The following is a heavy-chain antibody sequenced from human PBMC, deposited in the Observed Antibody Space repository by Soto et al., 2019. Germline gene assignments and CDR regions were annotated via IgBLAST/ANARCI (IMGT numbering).Heavy chain of an antibody. J-gene: IGHJ3*02. D-gene: IGHD2-8*01. Sequence: VGSLRLSCAASGFTSTNYVMNWVRQAPGKGLEWVSSISGSGTTTFYADSVKGRFIISRDNSKHTLYLQMNSLRAEDTALYYCAKDRVGGVPDAFDIWGQGTMVTVSS. CDR2: ISGSGTTT. CDR1: GFTSTNYV. V-gene: IGHV3-23*01. CDR3: AKDRVGGVPDAFDI.